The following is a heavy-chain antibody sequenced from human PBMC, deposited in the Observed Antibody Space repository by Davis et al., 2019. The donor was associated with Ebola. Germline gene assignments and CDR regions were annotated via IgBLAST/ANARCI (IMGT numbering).Heavy chain of an antibody. Sequence: PSETLSLTCTVSGGSISSHYWSWIRQPPGKGLERIGYIYYSGSTNYNPSLKSRVTISVDTSKNHFSLKLSSVTAADTAVYYCTRGVTGAHFDYWGQGTLVTVSS. J-gene: IGHJ4*02. V-gene: IGHV4-59*11. CDR2: IYYSGST. CDR3: TRGVTGAHFDY. D-gene: IGHD2-21*02. CDR1: GGSISSHY.